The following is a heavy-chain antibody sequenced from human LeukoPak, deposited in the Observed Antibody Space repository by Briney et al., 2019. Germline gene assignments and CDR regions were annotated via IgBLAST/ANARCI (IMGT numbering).Heavy chain of an antibody. V-gene: IGHV4-34*01. D-gene: IGHD3-10*01. CDR2: INHSGRT. Sequence: SEALSLTCAVYGGSFSGYYWSWIRQPPGKGLEWMGEINHSGRTTYTPSLKSRVTISVDTSKKQFSLKLRSVTDTDTAVYYCERDGAATYYYGSGSYRNWFDPWGQGTLVTVSS. CDR3: ERDGAATYYYGSGSYRNWFDP. CDR1: GGSFSGYY. J-gene: IGHJ5*02.